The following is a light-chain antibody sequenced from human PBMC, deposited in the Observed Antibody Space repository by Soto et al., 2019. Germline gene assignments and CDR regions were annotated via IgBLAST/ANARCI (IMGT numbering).Light chain of an antibody. J-gene: IGKJ1*01. Sequence: DIPMTQSPSSLSASVGDRVTITCRASHSIDNYLSWYQQKPGKAPKLLIYAASNLQRGVSSRFSGSGSGTDFTLTIDSLQPDDFAIYYCQQSFSIPPTFGHGTKVETK. CDR2: AAS. CDR1: HSIDNY. CDR3: QQSFSIPPT. V-gene: IGKV1-39*01.